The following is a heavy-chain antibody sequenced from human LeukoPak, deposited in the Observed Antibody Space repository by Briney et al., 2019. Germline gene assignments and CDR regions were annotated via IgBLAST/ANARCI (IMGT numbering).Heavy chain of an antibody. CDR2: INPSGGST. V-gene: IGHV1-46*01. Sequence: GASVKVSRKASGYTFTSYYMHWVRQAPGQGLEWMGIINPSGGSTSYAQKFQGRVTMTRDTSTSTVYMELSSLRSEDTAVYYCARERITMIVVVIPGYYYGMDVWGQGTTVTVSS. CDR3: ARERITMIVVVIPGYYYGMDV. J-gene: IGHJ6*02. CDR1: GYTFTSYY. D-gene: IGHD3-22*01.